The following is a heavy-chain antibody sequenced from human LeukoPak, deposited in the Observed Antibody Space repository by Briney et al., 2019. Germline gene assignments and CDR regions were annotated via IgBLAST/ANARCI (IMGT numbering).Heavy chain of an antibody. V-gene: IGHV3-21*01. CDR2: ISTSGSFI. J-gene: IGHJ3*02. CDR3: ARVMVPAALFRAFDI. D-gene: IGHD2-2*01. Sequence: PGGSLRLSCAASGFTFSSSSMNWIRQAPGKGLEWVSSISTSGSFIHYADSVKGRFTISRDNAKNSLYLQMNSLRAEDTAVYYCARVMVPAALFRAFDIWGQGTMVTVSS. CDR1: GFTFSSSS.